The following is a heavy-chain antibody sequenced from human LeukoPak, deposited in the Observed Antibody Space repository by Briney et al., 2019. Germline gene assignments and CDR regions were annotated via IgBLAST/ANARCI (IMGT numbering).Heavy chain of an antibody. CDR2: IYYSGST. J-gene: IGHJ3*02. Sequence: KASQTLSLTCTVSGGSISSGSYYWGWLRQPPGKGLEWIGSIYYSGSTYYNPSLKSRVTISVVTSKNQFSLKLSSVTAADTAAYYCARVGRYFDWLYAFDIWGRGTMVTVSS. CDR3: ARVGRYFDWLYAFDI. CDR1: GGSISSGSYY. D-gene: IGHD3-9*01. V-gene: IGHV4-39*07.